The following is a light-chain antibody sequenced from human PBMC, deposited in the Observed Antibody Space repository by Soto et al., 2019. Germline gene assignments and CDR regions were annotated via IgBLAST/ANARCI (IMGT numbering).Light chain of an antibody. CDR3: QQYGSSPSIT. CDR1: QSVSSSY. CDR2: GAS. Sequence: ESVLTQAPGTLSLSPGERATLSCRASQSVSSSYLAWYQQKPGQAPRLLIYGASSRATGIPDRFSGSGSGTDFTLTISRLGPEDFAVYYCQQYGSSPSITFGQRTRLEIK. J-gene: IGKJ5*01. V-gene: IGKV3-20*01.